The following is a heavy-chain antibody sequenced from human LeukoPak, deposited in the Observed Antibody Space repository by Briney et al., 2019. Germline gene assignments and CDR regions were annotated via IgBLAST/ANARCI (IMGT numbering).Heavy chain of an antibody. J-gene: IGHJ6*02. CDR3: AKSLGGDYYYYGMDV. CDR2: ISGSGGST. V-gene: IGHV3-23*01. D-gene: IGHD3-16*01. Sequence: PGGSLILSCAASGFTFSSYAMSWVRQAPGKGLEWVSGISGSGGSTYSADSVKGRFTISRDNSKNTLYLQMSSLRAEDTAVYYCAKSLGGDYYYYGMDVWGQGTTVTDSS. CDR1: GFTFSSYA.